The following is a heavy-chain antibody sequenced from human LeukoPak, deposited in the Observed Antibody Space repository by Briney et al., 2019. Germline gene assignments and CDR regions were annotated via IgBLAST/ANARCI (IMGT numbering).Heavy chain of an antibody. CDR3: ARDLRADYGDYFTLDY. CDR2: ISAYNGNT. CDR1: GYTFTNYG. V-gene: IGHV1-18*01. J-gene: IGHJ4*02. Sequence: ASVKVSCKASGYTFTNYGINWVRQAPGQGLEWMGWISAYNGNTNYAQKLQGRLTMTTDTSTSTAYMELRSLRSDDTAMYYCARDLRADYGDYFTLDYWGQGALVTVSS. D-gene: IGHD4-17*01.